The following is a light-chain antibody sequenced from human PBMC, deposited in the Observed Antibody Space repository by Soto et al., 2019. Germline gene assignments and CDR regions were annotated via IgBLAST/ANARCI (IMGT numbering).Light chain of an antibody. CDR2: DAS. Sequence: EIVLPQSPAILSKSPGERATLSCRASQSVSSYFAWYQQKPGQAPRLLIYDASNRATGVPARFSGSGSGTDFTLTISSLEPEDFAVYYCQQRRYWPVTFGQGTKVEIK. J-gene: IGKJ1*01. V-gene: IGKV3-11*01. CDR1: QSVSSY. CDR3: QQRRYWPVT.